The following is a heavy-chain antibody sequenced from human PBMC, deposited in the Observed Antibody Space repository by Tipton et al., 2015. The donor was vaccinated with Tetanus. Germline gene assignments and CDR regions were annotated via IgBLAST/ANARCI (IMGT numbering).Heavy chain of an antibody. CDR1: GGSISSYY. CDR2: IDYFGTT. V-gene: IGHV4-59*01. D-gene: IGHD3-10*01. CDR3: ARSLGGGSYFLDN. J-gene: IGHJ4*02. Sequence: TLSLTCSVSGGSISSYYWTWIRQPPGRGLEWIGYIDYFGTTKYNPSLMSRVAMSVDTSKNQLSLKLSSVTSADTAVYYCARSLGGGSYFLDNWGQGTLVTVSS.